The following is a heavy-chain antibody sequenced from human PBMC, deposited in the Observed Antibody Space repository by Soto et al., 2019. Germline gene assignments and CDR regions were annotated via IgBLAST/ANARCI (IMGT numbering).Heavy chain of an antibody. CDR1: GFTFSSYG. Sequence: GGSLRLSCAASGFTFSSYGMHWVRQAPGKGLEWVAVISYDGSNKYYADSVKGRFTISRDNSKNTLYLQMNSLRAEDTAVYYCAKDLYSYGFIYGMDVWGQGTTVTVSS. V-gene: IGHV3-30*18. J-gene: IGHJ6*02. CDR3: AKDLYSYGFIYGMDV. D-gene: IGHD5-18*01. CDR2: ISYDGSNK.